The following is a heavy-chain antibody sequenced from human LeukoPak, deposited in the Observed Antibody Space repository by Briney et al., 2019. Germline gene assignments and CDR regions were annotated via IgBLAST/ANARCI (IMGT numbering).Heavy chain of an antibody. J-gene: IGHJ4*02. CDR2: MNPNSGNT. Sequence: ASVKVSCQASGYTFTSYDINWVRQATGQGLEWMGWMNPNSGNTGYAQKFQGRVTMTRNTSISTAYMELSSLRSEDTAVYYCARGVAAAGRDEDYWGQRTLVTVSS. D-gene: IGHD6-13*01. CDR1: GYTFTSYD. V-gene: IGHV1-8*01. CDR3: ARGVAAAGRDEDY.